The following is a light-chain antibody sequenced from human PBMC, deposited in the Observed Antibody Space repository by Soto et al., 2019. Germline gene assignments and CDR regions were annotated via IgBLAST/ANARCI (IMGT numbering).Light chain of an antibody. CDR3: QQYYSYSEA. CDR1: QIVSSR. Sequence: DIHMTHSPSTLSASVGDRVTITCRASQIVSSRLAWYQQKPGKAPTFLVYDASNLHSGVPARFSGSGPGSEFTLTISSLQPDDFGTYYCQQYYSYSEAFGQGTKVDIK. J-gene: IGKJ1*01. V-gene: IGKV1-5*01. CDR2: DAS.